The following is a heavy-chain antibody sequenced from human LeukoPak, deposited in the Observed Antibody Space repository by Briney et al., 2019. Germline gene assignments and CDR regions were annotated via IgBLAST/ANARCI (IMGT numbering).Heavy chain of an antibody. Sequence: SQTLSLTCAISGDSVSSNSAAWNWIRQSPSRGLEWLGRTYYRSKWYNDYAVSVKSRITINPDTSKNQFSLQLNSVTPEDTAVYYCARGVGYCSSTSCLPPPYFDYWGQGTLVTVSS. CDR3: ARGVGYCSSTSCLPPPYFDY. CDR1: GDSVSSNSAA. D-gene: IGHD2-2*01. CDR2: TYYRSKWYN. J-gene: IGHJ4*02. V-gene: IGHV6-1*01.